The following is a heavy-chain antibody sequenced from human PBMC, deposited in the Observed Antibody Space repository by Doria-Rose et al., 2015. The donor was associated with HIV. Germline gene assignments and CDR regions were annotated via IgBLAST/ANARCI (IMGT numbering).Heavy chain of an antibody. V-gene: IGHV4-30-4*01. CDR3: ARARNYGFPHFFDF. Sequence: QVQLQQSGPRLVRPSQTLSLTCTVSGDSISSGDSFWSWIRQPPGKGPEWIGYISSSGTTYYYPSLRGRLTISLDASKNQFSLNLNSVTAADTAVYYCARARNYGFPHFFDFWGRGTLVAVSS. J-gene: IGHJ4*02. CDR1: GDSISSGDSF. CDR2: ISSSGTT. D-gene: IGHD3-10*01.